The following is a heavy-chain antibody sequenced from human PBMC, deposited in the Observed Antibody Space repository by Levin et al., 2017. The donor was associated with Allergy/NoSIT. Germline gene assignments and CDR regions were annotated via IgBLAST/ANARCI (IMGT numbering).Heavy chain of an antibody. J-gene: IGHJ6*02. CDR1: GFSLRHSG. D-gene: IGHD3-16*01. CDR3: AKDRGEYYYYNGMDV. Sequence: LSLPCAASGFSLRHSGMHWVRQAPGEGLEWVALISYDGSDKYYADSVKGRFTISRDNSKNTLYLQMNSLRIEDTAAYFCAKDRGEYYYYNGMDVWGQGTTVTVSS. CDR2: ISYDGSDK. V-gene: IGHV3-30*18.